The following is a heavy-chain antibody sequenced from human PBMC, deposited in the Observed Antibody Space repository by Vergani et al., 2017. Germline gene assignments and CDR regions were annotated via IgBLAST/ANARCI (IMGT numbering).Heavy chain of an antibody. J-gene: IGHJ6*02. V-gene: IGHV4-39*07. Sequence: QLQLQESGPGLVKPSETLSLTCTVSGGSISSSSYYWGWIRQPPGKGLEWIGRIYTSGSTNYNPSLKSRVTMSVDTSKNQFSLKLSSVTAADTAVYYCARDQPVTHYYYYGMDVWGQGTTVTVSS. CDR3: ARDQPVTHYYYYGMDV. D-gene: IGHD4-11*01. CDR2: IYTSGST. CDR1: GGSISSSSYY.